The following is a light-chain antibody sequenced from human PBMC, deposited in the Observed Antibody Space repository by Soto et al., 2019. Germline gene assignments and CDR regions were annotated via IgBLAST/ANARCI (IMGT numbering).Light chain of an antibody. CDR2: AAS. CDR1: QSISDY. Sequence: DIQLTQSPSSLSASVGDRVTITCRASQSISDYLNWYQQKPGTAPKLLIYAASTLQSGVPSRFSGSASETDFTLTISSLQHGDFDTYYCQQSFITPWTLGQGTKVDIK. V-gene: IGKV1-39*01. CDR3: QQSFITPWT. J-gene: IGKJ1*01.